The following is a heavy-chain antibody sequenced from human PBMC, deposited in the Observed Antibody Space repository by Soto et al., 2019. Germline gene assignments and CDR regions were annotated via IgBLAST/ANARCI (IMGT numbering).Heavy chain of an antibody. CDR1: GYSFTSYW. J-gene: IGHJ6*02. Sequence: PGESLKISCKGSGYSFTSYWISWVRQMPGKGLEWMGRIDPSDSYTNYSPSFQGHVTISADKSISTAYLQWGSLKASDTAMYYCASQTYYDFWSGYPYYYYYGMDVWGQGTTVTVSS. V-gene: IGHV5-10-1*01. CDR2: IDPSDSYT. D-gene: IGHD3-3*01. CDR3: ASQTYYDFWSGYPYYYYYGMDV.